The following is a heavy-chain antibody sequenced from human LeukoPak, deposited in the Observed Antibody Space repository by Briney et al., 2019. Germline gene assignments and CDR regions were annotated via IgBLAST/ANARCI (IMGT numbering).Heavy chain of an antibody. V-gene: IGHV6-1*01. CDR3: ARDSGYCSGGSCRDINWFDP. CDR1: GDSVSSNSAA. D-gene: IGHD2-15*01. J-gene: IGHJ5*02. CDR2: TYYRSKWYN. Sequence: SQTLSLTCAISGDSVSSNSAAWNWIRQSTSRGLEWLGRTYYRSKWYNDYAVSVKSRITINPDTSKNQFSLQLNSVTPEDTAVYYCARDSGYCSGGSCRDINWFDPWGQGTLVTVSS.